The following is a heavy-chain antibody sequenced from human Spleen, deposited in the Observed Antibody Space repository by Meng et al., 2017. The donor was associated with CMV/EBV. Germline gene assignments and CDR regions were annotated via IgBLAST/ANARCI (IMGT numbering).Heavy chain of an antibody. V-gene: IGHV4-39*07. J-gene: IGHJ4*02. Sequence: ESLKISCTVSGGSITNTTYHWGWIRQPPGKGLEYVGNSYYGGGTFYNPSLKSRVTISLDTSKNHLSLKVDSVTAADTAVYYCAKERRDGYKYYFDYWGQGTLVTVSS. CDR2: SYYGGGT. D-gene: IGHD5-24*01. CDR1: GGSITNTTYH. CDR3: AKERRDGYKYYFDY.